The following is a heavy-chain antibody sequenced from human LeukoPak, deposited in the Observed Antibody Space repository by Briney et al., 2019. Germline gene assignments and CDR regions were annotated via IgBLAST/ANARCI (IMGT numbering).Heavy chain of an antibody. V-gene: IGHV1-69*06. CDR1: GYTFTGYY. Sequence: GASVKVSCKASGYTFTGYYMHWVRQAPGQGLEWMGGIIPIFGTANYAQKFQGRVTITADKSTSTAYMELSSLRSEDTAVYYCAREVPPTIFGVVSYYFDYWGQGTLVTVSS. CDR3: AREVPPTIFGVVSYYFDY. CDR2: IIPIFGTA. D-gene: IGHD3-3*01. J-gene: IGHJ4*02.